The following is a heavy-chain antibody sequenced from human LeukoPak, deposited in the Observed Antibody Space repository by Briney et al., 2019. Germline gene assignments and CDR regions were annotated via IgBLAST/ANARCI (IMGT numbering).Heavy chain of an antibody. CDR3: ARDARMNVLLWFGELSWDY. CDR2: ISAYNGNT. Sequence: ASVKVSCKASGYTFTSYGISWVRQAPGQRLEWMGWISAYNGNTNYAQKLQGRVTMTTDTSTSTAYMELRSLRSDDTAVYYCARDARMNVLLWFGELSWDYWGQGTLVTVSS. V-gene: IGHV1-18*01. D-gene: IGHD3-10*01. J-gene: IGHJ4*02. CDR1: GYTFTSYG.